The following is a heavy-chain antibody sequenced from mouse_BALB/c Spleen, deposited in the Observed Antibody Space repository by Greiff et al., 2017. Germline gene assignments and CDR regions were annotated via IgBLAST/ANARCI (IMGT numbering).Heavy chain of an antibody. D-gene: IGHD2-14*01. J-gene: IGHJ2*01. CDR3: AREEVLDY. V-gene: IGHV1-69*02. CDR1: GYTFTSYW. CDR2: IDPSDSYT. Sequence: VQLQQPGAELVKPGASVKLSCKASGYTFTSYWMHWVKQRPGQGLEWIGEIDPSDSYTNYNQKFKGKATLTVDKSSSTAYMQLSGLTSEDSAVYYCAREEVLDYWGQGTTLTVSS.